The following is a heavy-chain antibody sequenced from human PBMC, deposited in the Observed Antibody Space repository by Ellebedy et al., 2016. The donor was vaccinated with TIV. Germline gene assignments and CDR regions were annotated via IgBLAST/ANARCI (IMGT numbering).Heavy chain of an antibody. J-gene: IGHJ6*02. CDR1: GFSFNNYG. CDR2: VWYDGNNK. D-gene: IGHD3-22*01. Sequence: PGGSLRLSCAASGFSFNNYGIHWVRQAPGKGLEWVADVWYDGNNKFYADSVKVRFTISRANSKSTVSLQMNSLRAEDTAVYYCARWGLVDSMGYYSPNYYSSGMDVWGQGTTVTVSS. V-gene: IGHV3-33*01. CDR3: ARWGLVDSMGYYSPNYYSSGMDV.